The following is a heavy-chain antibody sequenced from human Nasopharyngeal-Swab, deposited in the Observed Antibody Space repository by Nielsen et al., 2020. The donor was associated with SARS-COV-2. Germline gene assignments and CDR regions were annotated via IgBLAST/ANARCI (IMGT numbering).Heavy chain of an antibody. V-gene: IGHV3-30-3*01. CDR2: ISYDGSNA. D-gene: IGHD2-2*02. J-gene: IGHJ5*02. CDR3: ARNSRRYCSSTSCYMGNWFDP. Sequence: WIGQRPGKGLEWVAVISYDGSNAYYADSVKGRFTISRDNSENTLYLQVNSLRTEDTAVYYCARNSRRYCSSTSCYMGNWFDPWGQGTLVTVSS.